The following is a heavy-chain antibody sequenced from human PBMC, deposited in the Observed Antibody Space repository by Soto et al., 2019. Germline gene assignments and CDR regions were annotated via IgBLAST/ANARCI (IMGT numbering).Heavy chain of an antibody. D-gene: IGHD3-22*01. Sequence: LRLSCAAAGFTFSSYAMSWVRQAPGKGLEWVSAISGSGGSTYYADSVKGRFTISRDNSKNTLYLQMNSLRAEDTAVYYCAKDAPTMIVVRDAFDIWGQGTMVTVSS. J-gene: IGHJ3*02. CDR2: ISGSGGST. V-gene: IGHV3-23*01. CDR3: AKDAPTMIVVRDAFDI. CDR1: GFTFSSYA.